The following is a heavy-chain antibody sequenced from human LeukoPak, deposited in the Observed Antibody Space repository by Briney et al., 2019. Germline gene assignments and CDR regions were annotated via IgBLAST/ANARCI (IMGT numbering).Heavy chain of an antibody. V-gene: IGHV1-24*01. D-gene: IGHD1-1*01. CDR3: ARVMRASNWNAQDAFDI. CDR2: FDPEDGET. J-gene: IGHJ3*02. Sequence: ASVKVSCKVYGYTLTELSMHWVRQAPGKGLEWMGGFDPEDGETIYAQKFQGRVTITADKSTSTAYMELSSLGSEDTAVYYCARVMRASNWNAQDAFDIWGQGTMVTVSS. CDR1: GYTLTELS.